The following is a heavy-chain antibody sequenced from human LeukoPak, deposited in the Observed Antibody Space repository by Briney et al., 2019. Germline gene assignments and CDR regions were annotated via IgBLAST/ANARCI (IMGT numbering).Heavy chain of an antibody. J-gene: IGHJ6*02. CDR1: GFSFSEYY. CDR3: ARFGVPYGADV. Sequence: PGGSLRLSCAASGFSFSEYYMTWIRQAPRKGLEWVSNLSSSGRYTNYADSVRGRFTISRDNAKNSLFLQANSLRAEDTAVYYCARFGVPYGADVWGQGTTVTVSS. CDR2: LSSSGRYT. V-gene: IGHV3-11*06. D-gene: IGHD3-16*01.